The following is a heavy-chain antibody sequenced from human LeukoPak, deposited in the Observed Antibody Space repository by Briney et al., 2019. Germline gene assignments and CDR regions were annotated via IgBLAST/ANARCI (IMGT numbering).Heavy chain of an antibody. CDR3: ARDGSREQPFDP. CDR1: GYTFTGYY. D-gene: IGHD1-26*01. Sequence: ASVKVSCKASGYTFTGYYMHWVRQAPGQGLERMGWINPNSGGTNYAQKFQGRVTMTRDTSISTAYMELSRLRSDDTAVYYCARDGSREQPFDPWGQGTLVTVSS. CDR2: INPNSGGT. J-gene: IGHJ5*02. V-gene: IGHV1-2*02.